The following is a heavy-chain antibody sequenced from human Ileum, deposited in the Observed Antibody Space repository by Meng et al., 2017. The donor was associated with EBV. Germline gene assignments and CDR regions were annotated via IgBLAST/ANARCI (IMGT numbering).Heavy chain of an antibody. CDR2: MYDSESA. V-gene: IGHV4-61*03. D-gene: IGHD2/OR15-2a*01. CDR3: AYYFVGRGGTGS. J-gene: IGHJ5*02. Sequence: HAQVHESGPGQVKNSAPPSLTFSVSAASVTINDYHWSWIRQSPGKGLEWIGCMYDSESARYNPSLNRRVTISIDTTRNHFVLKLTSVTAADTAVYYCAYYFVGRGGTGSWGQGTLVTVSS. CDR1: AASVTINDYH.